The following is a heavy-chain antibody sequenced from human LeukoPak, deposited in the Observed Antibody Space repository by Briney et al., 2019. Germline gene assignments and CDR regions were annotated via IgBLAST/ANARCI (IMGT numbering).Heavy chain of an antibody. J-gene: IGHJ5*02. Sequence: PGGSLRLSCAASGFTLSSYGMHWVRQAPGKGLEWVAVTSYDGSDEFYGDSVKGRFTISRDNSNNTLFLQVNSLRPEDTAIYYCARDGDCSGGTFNLPPHLDHWGRGTLVTVSS. D-gene: IGHD2-15*01. CDR2: TSYDGSDE. CDR3: ARDGDCSGGTFNLPPHLDH. V-gene: IGHV3-30*03. CDR1: GFTLSSYG.